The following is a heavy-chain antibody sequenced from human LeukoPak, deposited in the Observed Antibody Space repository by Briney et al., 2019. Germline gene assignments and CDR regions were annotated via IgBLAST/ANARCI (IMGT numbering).Heavy chain of an antibody. J-gene: IGHJ6*02. V-gene: IGHV1-18*01. CDR3: ARDRGYDGSGWYLTYYYYYGMDV. D-gene: IGHD6-19*01. CDR2: ISAYNGNT. Sequence: ASVKVSCKASGYTFTSYGISWVRQAPGQGLEWMGWISAYNGNTNYAQKLQGRVTMTTDTSTSTAYMELRSLRSDDTAVYYCARDRGYDGSGWYLTYYYYYGMDVWGQGTTVTVS. CDR1: GYTFTSYG.